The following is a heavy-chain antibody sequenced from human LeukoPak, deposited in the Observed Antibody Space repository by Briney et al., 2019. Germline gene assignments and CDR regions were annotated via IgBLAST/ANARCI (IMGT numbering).Heavy chain of an antibody. Sequence: ASVKVSCKASGYTFTSYGISWVRQAPGQGLEWMGWISAYNGNTNYAQKLQGRVTMTTDTSTSTAYMELRSLRSVDTAVYYCARDPRARIAVAGPGGYWGQGTLVTVSS. CDR1: GYTFTSYG. D-gene: IGHD6-19*01. CDR3: ARDPRARIAVAGPGGY. J-gene: IGHJ4*02. V-gene: IGHV1-18*01. CDR2: ISAYNGNT.